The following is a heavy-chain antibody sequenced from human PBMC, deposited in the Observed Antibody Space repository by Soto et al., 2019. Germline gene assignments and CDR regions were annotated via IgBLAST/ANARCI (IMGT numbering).Heavy chain of an antibody. D-gene: IGHD3-10*01. CDR2: IYYSGST. CDR3: ARQKAGSGRA. Sequence: SETLSLTCTVSGGSISSSSYYWGWIRQPPGKGLEWIGSIYYSGSTYYNPSLKSRVTISVDTSKNQFSLKLSSVTAADTAVYYCARQKAGSGRAWGQGTLVTVSS. J-gene: IGHJ5*02. V-gene: IGHV4-39*01. CDR1: GGSISSSSYY.